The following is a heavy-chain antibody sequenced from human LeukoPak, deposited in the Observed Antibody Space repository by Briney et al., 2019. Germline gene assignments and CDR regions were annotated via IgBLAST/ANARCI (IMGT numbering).Heavy chain of an antibody. CDR3: ARGPFSSSWSEFDY. CDR1: GFTFSDYS. V-gene: IGHV3-21*06. J-gene: IGHJ4*02. Sequence: GGSLRLSCAASGFTFSDYSLNCVRQAPGEGLEWVSCISGDSRYIYYADSLKGRSTMSRDNAQNSLYLHMNNLRAEDTAVYYCARGPFSSSWSEFDYWGQGTLVTVSS. CDR2: ISGDSRYI. D-gene: IGHD6-13*01.